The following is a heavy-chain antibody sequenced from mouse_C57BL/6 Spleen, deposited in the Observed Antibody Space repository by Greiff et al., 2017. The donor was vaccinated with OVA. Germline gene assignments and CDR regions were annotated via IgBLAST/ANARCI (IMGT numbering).Heavy chain of an antibody. CDR3: ARPDYGSSYWFAY. D-gene: IGHD1-1*01. V-gene: IGHV1-19*01. J-gene: IGHJ3*01. CDR2: INPYNGGT. Sequence: VQLQQSGPVLVKPGASVKMSCKASGYTFTDYYMNWVKQSHGKSLEWIRVINPYNGGTSYNQKFKGKATLTGDKSSSTAYMELNSLTSEDSAVYYCARPDYGSSYWFAYWGQGTLVTVSA. CDR1: GYTFTDYY.